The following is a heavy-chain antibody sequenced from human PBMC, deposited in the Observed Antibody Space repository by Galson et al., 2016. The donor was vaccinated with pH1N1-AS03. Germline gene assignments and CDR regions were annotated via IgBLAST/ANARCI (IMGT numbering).Heavy chain of an antibody. CDR2: ISGADLSS. CDR3: ANPRASGATMVTRLDY. D-gene: IGHD3-10*01. V-gene: IGHV3-23*01. Sequence: LRLSCAASGFPFGTYAMSWVRQAPGKGLEWVSSISGADLSSYYADSVKGRFTVSRDNSKNTLYLQMNGLRAEDTAIYYCANPRASGATMVTRLDYWGQGILVTVSS. J-gene: IGHJ4*02. CDR1: GFPFGTYA.